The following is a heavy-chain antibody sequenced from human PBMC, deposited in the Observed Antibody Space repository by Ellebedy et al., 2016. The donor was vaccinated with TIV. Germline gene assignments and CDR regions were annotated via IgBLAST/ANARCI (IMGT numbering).Heavy chain of an antibody. Sequence: GESLKISCAAWGFSFSNFWMSWVRQAPGKGLEWVAHIKTDGSETYYVDSVKGRFTISRENAKNALFLQMDGLRVDDSAVYYCVGFGVFNLWGQGAPVTVFS. D-gene: IGHD3-3*01. CDR2: IKTDGSET. CDR1: GFSFSNFW. J-gene: IGHJ5*02. CDR3: VGFGVFNL. V-gene: IGHV3-7*01.